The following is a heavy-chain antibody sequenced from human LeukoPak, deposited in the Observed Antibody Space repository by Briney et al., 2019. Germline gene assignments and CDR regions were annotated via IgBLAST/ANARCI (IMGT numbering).Heavy chain of an antibody. J-gene: IGHJ4*02. D-gene: IGHD3-16*01. CDR3: ARDLYGGLDY. CDR1: GFTFSSSY. Sequence: GGSLRLSCAVSGFTFSSSYMNWVRQAPGKGLEWVANIKQDGSEKYYVDSVKGRFTISRDNAQNSLYLQMNSLRAEDTAVYYCARDLYGGLDYWGQGTMVTVSS. CDR2: IKQDGSEK. V-gene: IGHV3-7*01.